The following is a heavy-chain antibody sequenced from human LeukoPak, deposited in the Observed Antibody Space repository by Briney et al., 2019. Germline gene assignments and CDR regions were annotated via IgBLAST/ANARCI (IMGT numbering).Heavy chain of an antibody. D-gene: IGHD3-22*01. CDR1: GFTFNIYA. CDR3: AKDAMFYYDGSGYCWDY. CDR2: ISGSGGST. J-gene: IGHJ4*01. V-gene: IGHV3-23*01. Sequence: GGSLRLSCAASGFTFNIYAMGWVRQAPGKGLEWVSAISGSGGSTYYADSVKGRFTISRDNSKSTLYLQMNSLIAEDTAVYYRAKDAMFYYDGSGYCWDYWGHGTLVTVSS.